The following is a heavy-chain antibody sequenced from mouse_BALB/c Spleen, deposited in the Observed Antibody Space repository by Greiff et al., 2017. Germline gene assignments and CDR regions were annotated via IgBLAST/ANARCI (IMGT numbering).Heavy chain of an antibody. CDR2: ISSGGSYT. CDR3: TAMITTGGYAMDY. D-gene: IGHD2-4*01. CDR1: GFTFSSYT. V-gene: IGHV5-6-4*01. Sequence: EVKVVESGGGLVKPGGSLKLSCAASGFTFSSYTMSWVRQTPEKRLEWVATISSGGSYTYYPDSVKGRFTISRDNAKNTLYLQMSSLKSEDTAMYYCTAMITTGGYAMDYWGQGTSVTVSS. J-gene: IGHJ4*01.